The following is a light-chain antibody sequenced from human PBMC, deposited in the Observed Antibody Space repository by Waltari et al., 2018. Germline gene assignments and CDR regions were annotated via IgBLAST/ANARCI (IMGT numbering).Light chain of an antibody. J-gene: IGLJ2*01. CDR3: QSYDSSLSGSV. CDR2: GNH. V-gene: IGLV1-40*01. Sequence: QSVLTQPPSVSGAPGQRVTISCTGSSSSIGAGYDVNWYQQLPGTAPKLLIYGNHNGPSGVHDRFSGSKSGTSASLAITGLQAEDEADYYCQSYDSSLSGSVFGGGTILTVL. CDR1: SSSIGAGYD.